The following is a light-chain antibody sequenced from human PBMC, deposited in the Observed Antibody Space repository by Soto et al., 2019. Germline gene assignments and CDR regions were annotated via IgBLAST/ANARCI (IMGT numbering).Light chain of an antibody. V-gene: IGKV3D-7*01. CDR3: QQYRT. Sequence: EIVLTQSPATLSLSPGERATLSCRASQSVISTYLAWYQQKPGQAPRLLIYDASTRATGIPARFSGSGSGTEFTLTISSLQPDDFATYYCQQYRTFGQGTKVDIK. CDR2: DAS. J-gene: IGKJ1*01. CDR1: QSVISTY.